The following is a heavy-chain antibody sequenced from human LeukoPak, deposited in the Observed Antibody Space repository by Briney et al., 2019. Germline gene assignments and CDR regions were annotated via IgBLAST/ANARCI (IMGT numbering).Heavy chain of an antibody. D-gene: IGHD2-2*01. CDR1: GGSFSEYY. V-gene: IGHV4-34*01. CDR2: ISQSGSI. J-gene: IGHJ3*02. CDR3: ARVPTGRNVVAAAARMGWNGAFDI. Sequence: SETLSLTCAVYGGSFSEYYWRWIRQSPGKGLEWIAEISQSGSINYNPSLKSRVTISVDASKKQFSLKMSSVTAADTAMYYCARVPTGRNVVAAAARMGWNGAFDIWGQGNMVTVSS.